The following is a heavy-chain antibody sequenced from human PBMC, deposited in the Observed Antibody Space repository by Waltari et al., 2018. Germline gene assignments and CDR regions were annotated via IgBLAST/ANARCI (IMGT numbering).Heavy chain of an antibody. CDR2: ISSSGGT. D-gene: IGHD6-13*01. V-gene: IGHV4-4*07. CDR1: GDSVTSFY. Sequence: QVQLQESGPGRVKPSETLSLTCSVSGDSVTSFYWSWIRPPAGKGLEWIGRISSSGGTDYNPSLRRRVTMSLEMSKNQISLQLASVTAADTAVYFCSRGPRQSGTSSWIFDYWGQG. CDR3: SRGPRQSGTSSWIFDY. J-gene: IGHJ4*02.